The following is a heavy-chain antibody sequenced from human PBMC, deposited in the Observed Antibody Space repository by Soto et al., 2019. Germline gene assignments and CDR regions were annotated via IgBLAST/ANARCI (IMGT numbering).Heavy chain of an antibody. Sequence: QVRLQESGPGLVKPSGTLSLTCAVSGDSISSTYWWNWVRQPPGKGLEWIGEIYHSGSTNYNPSLKSRVTIYIDKSNNQFSLRLKSMTAADTAMYYCARRVNMVRGFEPWGQGILVTVSS. CDR1: GDSISSTYW. CDR3: ARRVNMVRGFEP. V-gene: IGHV4-4*02. D-gene: IGHD3-10*01. J-gene: IGHJ5*02. CDR2: IYHSGST.